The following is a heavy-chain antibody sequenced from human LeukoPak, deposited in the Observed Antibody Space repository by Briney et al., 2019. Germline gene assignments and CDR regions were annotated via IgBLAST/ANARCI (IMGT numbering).Heavy chain of an antibody. J-gene: IGHJ3*02. Sequence: QAGGSLRLSCAASGFTFSSYAMSWVRQAPGKGLEWVSAISGSGGSTYYADSVKGRFTISRDNSKNTLYLQMNSLRAEDTAVYYCVKDQWQGYFDWSQSYSGAFDIWGQGTMVTVSS. CDR2: ISGSGGST. V-gene: IGHV3-23*01. D-gene: IGHD3-9*01. CDR1: GFTFSSYA. CDR3: VKDQWQGYFDWSQSYSGAFDI.